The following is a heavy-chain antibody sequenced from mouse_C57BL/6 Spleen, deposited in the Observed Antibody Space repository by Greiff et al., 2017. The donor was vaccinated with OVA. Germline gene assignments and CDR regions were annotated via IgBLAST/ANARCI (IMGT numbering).Heavy chain of an antibody. CDR1: GYTFTDYY. V-gene: IGHV1-26*01. CDR3: ARPSHFDY. J-gene: IGHJ2*01. Sequence: EVQLQQSGPELVKPGASVKISCKASGYTFTDYYMNWVKQSHGKSLEWIGDINPNNGGTSYNQKFKGKATLTVDKSSSTAYMELRSLTSEDSAVYYCARPSHFDYWGQGTTLTVSS. CDR2: INPNNGGT.